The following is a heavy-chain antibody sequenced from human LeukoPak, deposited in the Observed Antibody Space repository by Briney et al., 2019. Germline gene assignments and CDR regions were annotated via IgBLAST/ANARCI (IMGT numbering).Heavy chain of an antibody. Sequence: PSETLSLTCAVYGGSFGGYYWSWIRQPPGKGLEWIGEINHSGSTNYNPSLKSRVTISVDTSKNQFSLKLSSVTAADTAVYYCARGVVVPAARSYNWFDPWGQGTLVTVSS. J-gene: IGHJ5*02. CDR1: GGSFGGYY. V-gene: IGHV4-34*01. CDR2: INHSGST. CDR3: ARGVVVPAARSYNWFDP. D-gene: IGHD2-2*01.